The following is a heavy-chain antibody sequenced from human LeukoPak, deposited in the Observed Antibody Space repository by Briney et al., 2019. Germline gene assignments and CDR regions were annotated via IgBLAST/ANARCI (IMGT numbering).Heavy chain of an antibody. Sequence: GGSLRLSCAASGFTFGSYGMHWVRQAPGKGLEWVAVISYDGTYKYYAGSVKGRFTISRDDSKNTLYLQTNSLRAEDTAVYYCAKDRDSSWYSGCSDYWGQGTLVTVSS. CDR1: GFTFGSYG. CDR3: AKDRDSSWYSGCSDY. CDR2: ISYDGTYK. J-gene: IGHJ4*02. D-gene: IGHD6-13*01. V-gene: IGHV3-30*18.